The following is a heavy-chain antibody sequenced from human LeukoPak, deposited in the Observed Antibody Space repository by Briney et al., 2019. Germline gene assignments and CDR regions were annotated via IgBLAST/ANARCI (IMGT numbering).Heavy chain of an antibody. J-gene: IGHJ4*02. CDR1: GFTFSSYS. CDR2: ISSSSSYI. CDR3: ARDGDFTFGGVIMGDFDY. V-gene: IGHV3-21*01. Sequence: GGSLRLSCAASGFTFSSYSMNWVRQAPGKGLEWVSSISSSSSYIYYADSVKGRFTISRDNDKNSLYLQMNSLRAEDTAVYYCARDGDFTFGGVIMGDFDYWGQGTLVTVSS. D-gene: IGHD3-16*02.